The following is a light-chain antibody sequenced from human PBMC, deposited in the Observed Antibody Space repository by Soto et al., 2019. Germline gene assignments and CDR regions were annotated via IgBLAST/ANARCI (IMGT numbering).Light chain of an antibody. Sequence: QLVLTQPASVSGSPGQSITISCTGTSSDVGGYNYVSWYQQHPGKAPKLMIYEVSNRPSGVSNRFSGSKSGNTASLTISGLQPEDEADYFCSSYGSTSTRYVFGTGTKVTVL. J-gene: IGLJ1*01. V-gene: IGLV2-14*01. CDR1: SSDVGGYNY. CDR2: EVS. CDR3: SSYGSTSTRYV.